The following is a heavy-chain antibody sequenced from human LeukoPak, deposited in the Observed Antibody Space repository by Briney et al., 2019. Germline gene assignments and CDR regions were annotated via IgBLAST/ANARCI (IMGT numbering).Heavy chain of an antibody. CDR2: MSPNSGNT. CDR1: GYTFTSYD. D-gene: IGHD3/OR15-3a*01. Sequence: EASVKVSCKASGYTFTSYDINWVRQATGQGLEWMGWMSPNSGNTGYAQKFQGRVTITGHTSISTAYMELSSLRSEDTAVYYCARGPTWTGNYYYFDYWGQGTLVTVSS. V-gene: IGHV1-8*03. CDR3: ARGPTWTGNYYYFDY. J-gene: IGHJ4*02.